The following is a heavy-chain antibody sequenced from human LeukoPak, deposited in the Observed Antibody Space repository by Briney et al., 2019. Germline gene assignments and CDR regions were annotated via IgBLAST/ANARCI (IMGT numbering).Heavy chain of an antibody. CDR1: GFTFSSYA. D-gene: IGHD2-2*01. J-gene: IGHJ6*03. V-gene: IGHV3-23*01. CDR3: AKDLGYCSGTSCSQYYYYTMDI. CDR2: ISTGGGDT. Sequence: GGSLRLSCAASGFTFSSYAMSWVRQAPGKGLEWVSSISTGGGDTFYADSVKGRFTISRDNSKNTLYLQMNSLRAEDTALYYCAKDLGYCSGTSCSQYYYYTMDIWGKGTTVTVSS.